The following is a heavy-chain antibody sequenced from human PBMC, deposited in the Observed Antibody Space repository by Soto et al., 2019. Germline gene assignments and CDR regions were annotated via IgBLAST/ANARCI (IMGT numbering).Heavy chain of an antibody. CDR2: ISFAGDNI. D-gene: IGHD3-16*01. CDR3: AKDYEGYYDDYG. J-gene: IGHJ4*02. Sequence: PGGSLRLSCRASGFTFISYDMSWXRQAPGKGLEWVAVISFAGDNIHYADSVRGRFTISRDNSQNTLYLQMNSLRRDDTAVYYCAKDYEGYYDDYGWGQGTLVTVSS. CDR1: GFTFISYD. V-gene: IGHV3-30*18.